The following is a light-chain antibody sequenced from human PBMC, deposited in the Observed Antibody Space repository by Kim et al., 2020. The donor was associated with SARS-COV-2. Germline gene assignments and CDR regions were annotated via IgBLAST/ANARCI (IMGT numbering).Light chain of an antibody. V-gene: IGLV1-44*01. CDR2: GNN. CDR3: AAWDDSLNGPV. Sequence: GQKGPFSGSRNSPTNGINTMTWYKQHPGPAPNLLIYGNNQRPSAVPDRFSGSKSGTSASLAISGLQSEDEADYYCAAWDDSLNGPVFGGGTQLTVL. J-gene: IGLJ3*02. CDR1: SPTNGINT.